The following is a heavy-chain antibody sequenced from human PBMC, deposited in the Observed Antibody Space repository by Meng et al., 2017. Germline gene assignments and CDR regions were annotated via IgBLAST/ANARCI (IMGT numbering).Heavy chain of an antibody. CDR3: ARDGGNYDFDY. D-gene: IGHD1-7*01. Sequence: QVGGVQLGAGVKKPGASVKRSWKASGYTFIDAYIHWVRQAPGQGLEWMGRIIPRSSDANSAQKFQGRVTLTWDTSINTAYMELSSLRSDDTAIYYCARDGGNYDFDYWGQGTLVTVSS. CDR1: GYTFIDAY. V-gene: IGHV1-2*06. J-gene: IGHJ4*02. CDR2: IIPRSSDA.